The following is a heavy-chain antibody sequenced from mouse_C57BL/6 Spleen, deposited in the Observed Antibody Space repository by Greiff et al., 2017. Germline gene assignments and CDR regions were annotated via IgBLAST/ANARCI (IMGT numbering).Heavy chain of an antibody. Sequence: QVQLQQPGAELVKPGASVKLSCKASGYTFTSYWMHWVKQRPGRGLEWIGRIAPNSGGTKYNEKFKSKATLTVDKPSSTAYMQLSSLTSEDSAVYYCARGTNWDVYWYFDVWGTGTTVTVSS. CDR3: ARGTNWDVYWYFDV. J-gene: IGHJ1*03. CDR1: GYTFTSYW. CDR2: IAPNSGGT. V-gene: IGHV1-72*01. D-gene: IGHD4-1*01.